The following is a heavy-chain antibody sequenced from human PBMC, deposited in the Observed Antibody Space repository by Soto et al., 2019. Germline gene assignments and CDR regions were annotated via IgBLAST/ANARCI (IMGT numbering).Heavy chain of an antibody. J-gene: IGHJ6*02. V-gene: IGHV3-23*01. D-gene: IGHD2-2*02. Sequence: PGVGLRLSCAASGFTFSSYAMIWVPQSPGNGLDWFSAIICSGYSTYYSDSVRCLFTNSRDNQKNTLYLKMNSLRADDTAVYYCAKSHSPSPGYKDSYYYGMDAWGQGTTVTLSS. CDR2: IICSGYST. CDR1: GFTFSSYA. CDR3: AKSHSPSPGYKDSYYYGMDA.